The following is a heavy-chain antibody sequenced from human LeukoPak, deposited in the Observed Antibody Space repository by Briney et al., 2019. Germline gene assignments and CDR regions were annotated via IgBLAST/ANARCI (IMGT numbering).Heavy chain of an antibody. CDR3: ARDVSSTSSWWFDP. D-gene: IGHD2-2*01. CDR2: MNPNSGYT. Sequence: GASVKVSCKASGYNFTSFDIIWLRQATGQGLEWMGWMNPNSGYTGYARKFQGRVTLTRNTSIGTAYMELSSLRYEDTAVYYCARDVSSTSSWWFDPWGQGTLVIVSS. V-gene: IGHV1-8*01. CDR1: GYNFTSFD. J-gene: IGHJ5*02.